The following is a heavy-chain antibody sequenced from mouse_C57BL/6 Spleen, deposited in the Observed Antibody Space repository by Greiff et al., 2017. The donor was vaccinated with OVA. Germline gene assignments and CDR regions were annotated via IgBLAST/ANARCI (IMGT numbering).Heavy chain of an antibody. Sequence: QVQLQQPGAELVKPGASVKLSCKASGYTFTSYWMQWVKQRPGQGLEWIGEIDPSDSYTNYTQKFKGKATLTVDTSSSTAYMQLSSLTSEDSAVDYCARRGNSVWYLDDWGTGTTVTVSS. CDR2: IDPSDSYT. V-gene: IGHV1-50*01. CDR3: ARRGNSVWYLDD. CDR1: GYTFTSYW. J-gene: IGHJ1*03. D-gene: IGHD2-1*01.